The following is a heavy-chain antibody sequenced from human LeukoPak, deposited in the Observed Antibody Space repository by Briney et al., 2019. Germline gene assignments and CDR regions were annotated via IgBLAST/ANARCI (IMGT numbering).Heavy chain of an antibody. CDR3: AREGEGDYYDSSGDY. CDR1: GGTFSSYA. CDR2: IIPILGIA. V-gene: IGHV1-69*04. J-gene: IGHJ4*02. Sequence: GASVKVSCKASGGTFSSYAISWVRQAPGQGLEWMGRIIPILGIANYAQKFQGRVTITADKSTSTAYMELNSLRSEDTAVYYCAREGEGDYYDSSGDYWGQGTLVTVSS. D-gene: IGHD3-22*01.